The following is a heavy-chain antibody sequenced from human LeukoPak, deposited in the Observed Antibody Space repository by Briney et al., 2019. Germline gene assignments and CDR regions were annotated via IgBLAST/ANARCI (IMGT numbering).Heavy chain of an antibody. CDR1: GFTFSSYG. CDR2: ISYDGSNK. V-gene: IGHV3-30*18. Sequence: QAGGSLRLSCAASGFTFSSYGMHWVRQAPGKGLEWVAVISYDGSNKYYADSVKGRFTISRDNSKNTLYLQMNSLRAEDTAVYYCAKPIAPIAVAGPFDYWGQGTLVTVSS. CDR3: AKPIAPIAVAGPFDY. J-gene: IGHJ4*02. D-gene: IGHD6-19*01.